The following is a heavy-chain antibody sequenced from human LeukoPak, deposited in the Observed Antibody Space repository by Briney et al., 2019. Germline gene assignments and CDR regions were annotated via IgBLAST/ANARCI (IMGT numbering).Heavy chain of an antibody. V-gene: IGHV4-34*01. Sequence: SETLSLTCTVSGGSISSYYWSWIRQPPGKGLEWIGEINHSGSTNYNPSLKSRVTISVDTSKNQFSLKLSSVTAADTAVYYCAKGKGVYYDFWSGGPYYYYYMDVWGKGTTVTVS. J-gene: IGHJ6*03. CDR2: INHSGST. D-gene: IGHD3-3*01. CDR1: GGSISSYY. CDR3: AKGKGVYYDFWSGGPYYYYYMDV.